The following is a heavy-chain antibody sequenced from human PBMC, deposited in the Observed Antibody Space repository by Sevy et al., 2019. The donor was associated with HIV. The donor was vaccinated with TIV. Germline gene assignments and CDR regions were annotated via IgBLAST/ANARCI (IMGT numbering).Heavy chain of an antibody. CDR2: IYSGGST. V-gene: IGHV3-53*01. CDR1: GFTVSSNY. D-gene: IGHD6-6*01. Sequence: GGSLRLSCAASGFTVSSNYMSWVRQAPGKGLEWVSVIYSGGSTYYADSVKGRFTISRDNSKNTLYLQMNSLRAEETAVYYCARDLRSSSSPTGGAFDIWGQGTMVTVSS. J-gene: IGHJ3*02. CDR3: ARDLRSSSSPTGGAFDI.